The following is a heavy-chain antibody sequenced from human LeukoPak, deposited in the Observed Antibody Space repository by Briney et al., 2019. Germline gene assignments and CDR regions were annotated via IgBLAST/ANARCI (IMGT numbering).Heavy chain of an antibody. CDR2: ISSSASRI. CDR1: GFTFSSYA. Sequence: PGGSLRLSCAASGFTFSSYAMSWVRQAPGKGLEWVSYISSSASRINYADSVKGRFTISRDNAKNSLYLQMNTLRAEDTAVYYCARDRGSYSYGMDVWGQGTTVTVSS. J-gene: IGHJ6*02. D-gene: IGHD3-16*01. CDR3: ARDRGSYSYGMDV. V-gene: IGHV3-48*04.